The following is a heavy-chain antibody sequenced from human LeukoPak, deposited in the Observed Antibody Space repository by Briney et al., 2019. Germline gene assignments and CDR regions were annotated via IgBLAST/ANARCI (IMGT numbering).Heavy chain of an antibody. D-gene: IGHD6-19*01. Sequence: GGSPRLSCAASGFSFRSYAFHWVRQAPGKGLEYVSAINTDEDSTYYAESVRGRFTISRDNSRNTLYLQMGTLTIEDTAVYYCVRAGYTSGWFLDDWGQGTLVTVSS. J-gene: IGHJ4*02. CDR2: INTDEDST. V-gene: IGHV3-64*02. CDR3: VRAGYTSGWFLDD. CDR1: GFSFRSYA.